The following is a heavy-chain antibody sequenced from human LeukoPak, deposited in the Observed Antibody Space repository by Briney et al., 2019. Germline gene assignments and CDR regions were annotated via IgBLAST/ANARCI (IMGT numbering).Heavy chain of an antibody. CDR2: ICGSGGST. Sequence: QPGGSLRLSCAASGFTFSSYAMGWVRHAPGEGLEWVSAICGSGGSTYYADSVKGRFTISGDNSKNTLYLQMNSLRAEDTAVYYCAKSSFSLGYSSGRFDYWGQGTRVTVSS. V-gene: IGHV3-23*01. D-gene: IGHD6-19*01. J-gene: IGHJ4*02. CDR1: GFTFSSYA. CDR3: AKSSFSLGYSSGRFDY.